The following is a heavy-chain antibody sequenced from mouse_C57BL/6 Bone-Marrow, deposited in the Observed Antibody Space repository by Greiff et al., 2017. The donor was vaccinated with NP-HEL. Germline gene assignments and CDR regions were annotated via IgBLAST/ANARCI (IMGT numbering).Heavy chain of an antibody. D-gene: IGHD1-1*01. V-gene: IGHV1-55*01. CDR2: IYPGSGST. Sequence: VQLHQPGAELVKPGASVKMSCKASGYTFTSYWITWVKQRPGQGLEWIGDIYPGSGSTNYNEKFKSKATLTVDTSSSTAYMQLSSLTSEDSAVYYWARAHYYGSSPYYFDYWAKAPLSQSPQ. CDR3: ARAHYYGSSPYYFDY. CDR1: GYTFTSYW. J-gene: IGHJ2*01.